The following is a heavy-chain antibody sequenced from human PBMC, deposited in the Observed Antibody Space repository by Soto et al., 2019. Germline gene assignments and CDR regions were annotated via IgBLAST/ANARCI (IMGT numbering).Heavy chain of an antibody. J-gene: IGHJ4*02. Sequence: SDALSLICAVSGYSISSGYYWGWIRQSPGKGLEWLGSIFHSGTTYDNPSLKSRVTISVDMSKNQFSLRLSSVTAADTAVYYCARLLDDSRGYYYFDYWGQGTLVPVSS. D-gene: IGHD3-22*01. CDR2: IFHSGTT. V-gene: IGHV4-38-2*01. CDR3: ARLLDDSRGYYYFDY. CDR1: GYSISSGYY.